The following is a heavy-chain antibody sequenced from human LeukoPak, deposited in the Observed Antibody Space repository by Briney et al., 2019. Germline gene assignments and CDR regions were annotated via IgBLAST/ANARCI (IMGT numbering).Heavy chain of an antibody. CDR1: GFTFSSYG. V-gene: IGHV3-33*01. CDR2: IWYDGSNK. CDR3: ARDADIVVPTAFDI. D-gene: IGHD2-15*01. J-gene: IGHJ3*02. Sequence: GGSLRLSCAASGFTFSSYGMHWVRQAPGKGLEWVAVIWYDGSNKYYADSVKGRFTISRDNSKNTLYLQMNSLRAEDTAVYYCARDADIVVPTAFDIWGQGTMVTASS.